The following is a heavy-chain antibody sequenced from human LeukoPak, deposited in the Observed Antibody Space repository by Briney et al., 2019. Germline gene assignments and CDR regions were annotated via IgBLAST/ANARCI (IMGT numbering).Heavy chain of an antibody. D-gene: IGHD3-10*01. V-gene: IGHV3-53*01. CDR3: ASGSGSYRTPYYYMDV. CDR2: IYSGGST. J-gene: IGHJ6*03. CDR1: GFTVSSNY. Sequence: GGSLRLSCAASGFTVSSNYMSWVRQAPGKGLEWVSVIYSGGSTYYADSVKGRFTISRDNSKNTLHLQMNSLRAEGTAVYYCASGSGSYRTPYYYMDVWGTGTTVTVSS.